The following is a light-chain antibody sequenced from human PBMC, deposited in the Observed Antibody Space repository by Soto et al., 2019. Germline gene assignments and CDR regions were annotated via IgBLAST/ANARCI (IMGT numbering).Light chain of an antibody. J-gene: IGKJ2*01. Sequence: DIQMTQSPSSLSASIGDRVTITCRASQSVRTHLNWYHQKPGKAPELLIYAASSLQAGVPSRFSGSGSGTDFTFTISSLHPEDFGDYYCQQSYSPPRTFGQGTNLEIK. CDR2: AAS. CDR1: QSVRTH. CDR3: QQSYSPPRT. V-gene: IGKV1-39*01.